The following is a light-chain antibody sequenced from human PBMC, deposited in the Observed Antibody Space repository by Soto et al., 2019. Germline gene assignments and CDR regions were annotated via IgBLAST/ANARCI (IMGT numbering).Light chain of an antibody. CDR3: SSYATGNSLI. CDR1: SRDVGGHDY. Sequence: QSALTQPPSASGSPGQSVTISCTGTSRDVGGHDYVSWYQQHPGKAPKLMIYELSKRPSGVPDRFSGSKSGNTASLTVSGLKAEDEADYYCSSYATGNSLIFGGGTKLTVL. V-gene: IGLV2-8*01. J-gene: IGLJ2*01. CDR2: ELS.